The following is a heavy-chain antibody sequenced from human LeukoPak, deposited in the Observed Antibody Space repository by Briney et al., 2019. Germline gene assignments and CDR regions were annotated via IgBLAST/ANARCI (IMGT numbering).Heavy chain of an antibody. CDR3: AGGSGSYSVGYYYYYGMDV. Sequence: SVKVSCKASGGTFSSYAISWVRQAPGQGLEWMGGIIPIFGTANYAQKFQGRVTITADKSTSTAYMELSSLRSEDTAVYYCAGGSGSYSVGYYYYYGMDVWGKGITVTVSS. V-gene: IGHV1-69*06. D-gene: IGHD3-10*01. CDR2: IIPIFGTA. CDR1: GGTFSSYA. J-gene: IGHJ6*04.